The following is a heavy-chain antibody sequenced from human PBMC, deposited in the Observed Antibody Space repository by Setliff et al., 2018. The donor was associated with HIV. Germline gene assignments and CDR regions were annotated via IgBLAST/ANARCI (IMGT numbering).Heavy chain of an antibody. Sequence: SSETLSLTCAVYGGSFSGSFWSGIRQPPGKGLEWIGEINHSGETNYSPPLKSRVSMSVDTSKNKFSLKLSAVTSAETAVYYCVRRAGRHRLLRSGVAGTLDSWGQGTLVTVSS. V-gene: IGHV4-34*01. J-gene: IGHJ4*02. CDR3: VRRAGRHRLLRSGVAGTLDS. CDR2: INHSGET. D-gene: IGHD6-19*01. CDR1: GGSFSGSF.